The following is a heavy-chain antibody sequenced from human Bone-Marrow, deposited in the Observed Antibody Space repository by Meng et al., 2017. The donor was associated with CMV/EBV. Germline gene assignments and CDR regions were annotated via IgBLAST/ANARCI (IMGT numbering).Heavy chain of an antibody. D-gene: IGHD2-21*01. CDR3: AGTLFRAYYYYGMDV. Sequence: SVKVSCKASGGTFSSYAISWVRQAPGQGLDWMGGIIPIFGTANYAQKFQGRVTITTDESTSTAYMELSSLRSEDTAVYYCAGTLFRAYYYYGMDVWGQGTTVTVSS. J-gene: IGHJ6*02. CDR1: GGTFSSYA. V-gene: IGHV1-69*05. CDR2: IIPIFGTA.